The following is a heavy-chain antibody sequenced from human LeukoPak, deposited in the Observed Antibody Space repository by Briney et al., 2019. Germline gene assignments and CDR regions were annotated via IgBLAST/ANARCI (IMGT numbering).Heavy chain of an antibody. CDR3: AGTYSSSWYEYFQH. CDR1: GDSVSSNSAA. D-gene: IGHD6-13*01. V-gene: IGHV6-1*01. J-gene: IGHJ1*01. CDR2: TYYRSKWYN. Sequence: SQTLSLTCAISGDSVSSNSAAWNWIRQSPSRGLEWLGGTYYRSKWYNDYAVSVKSRITINPDTSKNQFSLQLNSVTPEDTAVYYCAGTYSSSWYEYFQHWGQGTLVTVSS.